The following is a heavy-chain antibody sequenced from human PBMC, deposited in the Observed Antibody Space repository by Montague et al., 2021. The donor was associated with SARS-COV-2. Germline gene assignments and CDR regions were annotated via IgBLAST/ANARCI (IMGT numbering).Heavy chain of an antibody. D-gene: IGHD4-23*01. CDR2: IFYNGST. CDR1: FGSISTYY. V-gene: IGHV4-59*01. J-gene: IGHJ3*02. Sequence: SETLSLICTVSFGSISTYYWSWIRQPPGKGLEWIGFIFYNGSTKYNPSLKRRVSISTDTSKNQLSLKVNSVTAADTAVYYCVRDHPYGGPRGAYDIWGQGTVVTVSS. CDR3: VRDHPYGGPRGAYDI.